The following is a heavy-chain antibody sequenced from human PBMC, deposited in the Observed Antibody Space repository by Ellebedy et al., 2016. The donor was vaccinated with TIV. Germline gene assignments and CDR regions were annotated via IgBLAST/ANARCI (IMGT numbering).Heavy chain of an antibody. CDR2: INQDGREK. CDR3: ARVYGAARSWYFEL. CDR1: GYTFSRNW. D-gene: IGHD4-17*01. Sequence: PGGSLRLSCAVSGYTFSRNWMSWVRQAPGKGLEWVANINQDGREKQYVGSVKGRFTISRDNAKNSLYLQMNSLRAEDTAMYYCARVYGAARSWYFELWGRGTLVTVSS. V-gene: IGHV3-7*03. J-gene: IGHJ2*01.